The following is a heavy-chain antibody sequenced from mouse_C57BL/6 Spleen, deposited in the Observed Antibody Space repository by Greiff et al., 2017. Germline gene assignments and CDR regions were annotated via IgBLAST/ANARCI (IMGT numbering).Heavy chain of an antibody. CDR1: GYTFTSYW. J-gene: IGHJ4*01. V-gene: IGHV1-64*01. CDR3: APSGSSFYYAMDY. CDR2: IHPNSGST. Sequence: QVQLQQPGAELVKPGASVKLSCKASGYTFTSYWMHWVKQRPGQGLEWIGMIHPNSGSTNYNEKFKSKATLTVDKSSSTAYMQLISLTSEDSAVYYCAPSGSSFYYAMDYWGQGTSVTVSS. D-gene: IGHD1-1*01.